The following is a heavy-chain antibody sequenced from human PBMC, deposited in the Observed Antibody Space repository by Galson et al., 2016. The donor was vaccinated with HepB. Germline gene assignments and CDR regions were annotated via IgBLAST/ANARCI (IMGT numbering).Heavy chain of an antibody. CDR2: VYYRSTWYN. V-gene: IGHV6-1*01. D-gene: IGHD3-16*01. J-gene: IGHJ4*02. Sequence: AISGDSVSNNIAAWNWIRQSPSRGLQWLGRVYYRSTWYNDYAVSGRSRITINPDTSKNQLSLQLSPVTPEDTAVYSYARVGGLNENFYFDYWGQGTLVTVSS. CDR1: GDSVSNNIAA. CDR3: ARVGGLNENFYFDY.